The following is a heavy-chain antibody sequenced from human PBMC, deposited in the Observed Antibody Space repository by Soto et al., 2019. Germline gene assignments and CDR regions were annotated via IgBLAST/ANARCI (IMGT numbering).Heavy chain of an antibody. D-gene: IGHD4-4*01. J-gene: IGHJ4*02. CDR3: AKAIPSFMTTVMACFDY. Sequence: GGSLRLSCAASGFTFSSYAMSWVRQAPGKGLEWVSAISGSGGSTYYADSVKGRFTISRDNSKNTLYLQMNSLRAEDTAVYYCAKAIPSFMTTVMACFDYWGQGTLVTVSS. V-gene: IGHV3-23*01. CDR1: GFTFSSYA. CDR2: ISGSGGST.